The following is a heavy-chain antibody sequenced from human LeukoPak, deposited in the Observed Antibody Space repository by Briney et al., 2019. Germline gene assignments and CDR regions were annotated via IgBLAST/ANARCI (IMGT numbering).Heavy chain of an antibody. J-gene: IGHJ4*02. Sequence: QPGGSLRLSCEASGFTFSRNWMSWVRQAPGKGLEWVASINPDGSQKKYVDSVRGRFTITRDNTKNSLYLQMNSLGVEDTAVYYCAKLLGTVTTYDCWGQGTLVTVSS. CDR2: INPDGSQK. CDR1: GFTFSRNW. CDR3: AKLLGTVTTYDC. V-gene: IGHV3-7*01. D-gene: IGHD2-15*01.